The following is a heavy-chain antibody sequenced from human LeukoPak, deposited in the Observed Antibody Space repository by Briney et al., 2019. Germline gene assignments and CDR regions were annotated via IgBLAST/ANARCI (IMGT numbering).Heavy chain of an antibody. CDR1: GFTFSSYG. CDR2: ISYDGSNK. D-gene: IGHD6-13*01. CDR3: AKDGSSSWTLYYYYYYGMDV. J-gene: IGHJ6*02. Sequence: GGSLRLSCAASGFTFSSYGMHWVRQAPGKGLEWVAVISYDGSNKYYADSVKGRFTISRDNSKNTLCLQMNSLRAEDTAVYYCAKDGSSSWTLYYYYYYGMDVWGQGTTVTVSS. V-gene: IGHV3-30*18.